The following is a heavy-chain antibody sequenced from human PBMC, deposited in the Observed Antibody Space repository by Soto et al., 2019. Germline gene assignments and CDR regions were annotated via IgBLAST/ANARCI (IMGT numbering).Heavy chain of an antibody. CDR1: GFTFSSYW. CDR2: IKQDGSEK. CDR3: ARDLVVVAATVSYYYYGMDV. D-gene: IGHD2-15*01. V-gene: IGHV3-7*01. J-gene: IGHJ6*02. Sequence: GGSLRLSCAASGFTFSSYWMSWVRQAPGKGLEWVANIKQDGSEKYYVDSVKGRFTISRDNAKNSLYLQMNSLRAEDTAVYYCARDLVVVAATVSYYYYGMDVWGQGTTVTV.